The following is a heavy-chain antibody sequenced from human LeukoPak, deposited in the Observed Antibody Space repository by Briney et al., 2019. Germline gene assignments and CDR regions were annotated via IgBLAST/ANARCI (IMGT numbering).Heavy chain of an antibody. CDR1: GGTFSSYA. CDR3: ATTEPPHLRYYTTYYFDH. V-gene: IGHV1-69*13. D-gene: IGHD2/OR15-2a*01. J-gene: IGHJ4*02. CDR2: IIPFFGTA. Sequence: ASVKVSCKASGGTFSSYAISWVRQAPGHGLEWMGGIIPFFGTANYAQKFQGRVTITADESTSTVYLELSSLRSDDTAVYYCATTEPPHLRYYTTYYFDHWGQGTLVTVSS.